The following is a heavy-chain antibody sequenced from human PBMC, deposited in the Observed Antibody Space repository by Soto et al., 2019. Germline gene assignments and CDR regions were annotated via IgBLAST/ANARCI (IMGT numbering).Heavy chain of an antibody. CDR3: TRDPSDSPIRVY. CDR1: EFTVSNNY. D-gene: IGHD3-3*02. Sequence: GGSLRLSCAPSEFTVSNNYLSWVRQAPGKGLEWVSGIYADGRTYYADSVEGRFTISRDNSKNTLYLQMNSLRAEDTAVYYCTRDPSDSPIRVYWGQGTLVTVSS. CDR2: IYADGRT. V-gene: IGHV3-66*01. J-gene: IGHJ4*02.